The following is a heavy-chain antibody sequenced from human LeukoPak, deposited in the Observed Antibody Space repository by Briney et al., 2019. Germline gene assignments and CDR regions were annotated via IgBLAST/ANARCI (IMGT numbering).Heavy chain of an antibody. J-gene: IGHJ6*02. CDR2: IYYSGST. CDR1: GGSISSSSYY. D-gene: IGHD6-19*01. V-gene: IGHV4-39*01. CDR3: ARSGIAVAGTWGYHYYYGMDV. Sequence: SETLSLTCTVSGGSISSSSYYWGWIRQPPGKGLEWIGSIYYSGSTYYNPSLKSRVTISVDTSKNQFSLKLSSVTAADTAVYYCARSGIAVAGTWGYHYYYGMDVWGQGTTVTVSS.